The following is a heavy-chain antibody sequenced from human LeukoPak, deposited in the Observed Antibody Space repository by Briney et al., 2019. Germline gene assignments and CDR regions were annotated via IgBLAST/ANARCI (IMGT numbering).Heavy chain of an antibody. CDR2: ISYDGSNE. Sequence: GGSLRLSCAASGFTFSDYGIHWVRQAPGKGLEWVAVISYDGSNEYYADSVKGRFSISRDNSKNMLYLQINSLRPEDTAVYYCAKDDHTAYYYGGAFDLWGQGTMVIVSS. CDR1: GFTFSDYG. V-gene: IGHV3-30*18. J-gene: IGHJ3*01. CDR3: AKDDHTAYYYGGAFDL. D-gene: IGHD3-22*01.